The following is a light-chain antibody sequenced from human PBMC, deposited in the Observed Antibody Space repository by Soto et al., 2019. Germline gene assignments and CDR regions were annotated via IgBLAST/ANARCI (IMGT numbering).Light chain of an antibody. Sequence: QSVLTQPASVSGSPGQSITISCTGTSSDVGGYNYVSWYQQHPGKAPKLMIYEVSNRPSGVSNRFSGSKSGNTASLTISGLQAEDEAEYYCRSYTSSSTLVVFGGGTKLTVL. J-gene: IGLJ2*01. CDR1: SSDVGGYNY. CDR3: RSYTSSSTLVV. V-gene: IGLV2-14*01. CDR2: EVS.